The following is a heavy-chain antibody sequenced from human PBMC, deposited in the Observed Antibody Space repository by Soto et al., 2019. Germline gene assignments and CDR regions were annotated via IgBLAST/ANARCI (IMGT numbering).Heavy chain of an antibody. V-gene: IGHV4-30-4*01. Sequence: PSETLSLTCTVSGGSISSGDYYWSWIRQPPGKGLEWIGYIYYSGSTYYNPSLKSQVTISVDTSKNQFSLKLSSVTAADTAVYFCARLLDTAAVGWGQGTLVTVSS. CDR1: GGSISSGDYY. J-gene: IGHJ4*02. CDR3: ARLLDTAAVG. D-gene: IGHD5-18*01. CDR2: IYYSGST.